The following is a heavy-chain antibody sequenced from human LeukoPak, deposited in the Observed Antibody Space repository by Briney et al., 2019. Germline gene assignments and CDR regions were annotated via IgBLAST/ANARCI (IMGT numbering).Heavy chain of an antibody. D-gene: IGHD4-11*01. J-gene: IGHJ4*02. CDR3: AKSKTVATYYFDF. V-gene: IGHV3-48*01. CDR2: ISNSGGTI. CDR1: GFTFSRYS. Sequence: GGSLRLSCAASGFTFSRYSMNWVRQAPGKGLEWVSYISNSGGTIYYADSVKGRFTISRDNAKNSLYLQMSSLRAEDTAVYYCAKSKTVATYYFDFWGQGTLVTVSS.